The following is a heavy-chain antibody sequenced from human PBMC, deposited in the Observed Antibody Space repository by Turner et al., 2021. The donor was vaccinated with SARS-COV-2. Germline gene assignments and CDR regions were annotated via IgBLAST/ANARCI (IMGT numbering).Heavy chain of an antibody. J-gene: IGHJ5*02. CDR1: GASISRSSDY. D-gene: IGHD5-12*01. CDR2: IDDRGST. Sequence: LQLQESGPGLVKPAATLSLTVAVSGASISRSSDYWGWSRQPPGKGLEWIGTIDDRGSTYYNPSLKSRLTIFVDTSKNQVSLKMTSVTAADTAAYYCGSGGFIWFGAWGQGTLVTVSS. CDR3: GSGGFIWFGA. V-gene: IGHV4-39*01.